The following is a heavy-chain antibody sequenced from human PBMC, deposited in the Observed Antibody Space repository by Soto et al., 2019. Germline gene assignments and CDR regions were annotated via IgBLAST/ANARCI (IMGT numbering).Heavy chain of an antibody. V-gene: IGHV3-66*01. J-gene: IGHJ6*04. CDR3: TRYDFHFNGDRYYGVPMDV. CDR2: IQSGGTT. Sequence: EVQLVEYGGDLVQPGGSLRLSCAASGFSVSSKYMSLVRQAPGKGREWVSLIQSGGTTYYAGSVKGRFTISRDYSENTHFLQMHSLRVEDTAVYYCTRYDFHFNGDRYYGVPMDVWGKGTTVTVSA. D-gene: IGHD2-8*01. CDR1: GFSVSSKY.